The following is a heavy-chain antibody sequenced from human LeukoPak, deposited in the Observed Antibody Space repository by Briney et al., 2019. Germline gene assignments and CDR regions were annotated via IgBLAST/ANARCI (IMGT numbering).Heavy chain of an antibody. CDR1: GYTFTSYG. CDR3: AREGVVPAAIWCPGYYSYYMDV. Sequence: ASVKVSCKASGYTFTSYGISWVRQAPGQGLEWMGWISAYNGNTNYAQKLQGRVTMTTDTSTSTAYMELRSLRSDDTAVYYCAREGVVPAAIWCPGYYSYYMDVWGKGTTVTVSS. D-gene: IGHD2-2*02. J-gene: IGHJ6*03. V-gene: IGHV1-18*01. CDR2: ISAYNGNT.